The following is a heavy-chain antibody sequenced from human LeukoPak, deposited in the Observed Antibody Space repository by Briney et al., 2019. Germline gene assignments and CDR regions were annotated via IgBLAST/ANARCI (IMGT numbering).Heavy chain of an antibody. CDR3: ATRYSSSHYYYMDV. V-gene: IGHV7-4-1*02. D-gene: IGHD6-13*01. CDR1: GYSFTSYG. J-gene: IGHJ6*03. Sequence: ASVKVSCKASGYSFTSYGMNWVRQTPGQGLEWLGWINTNTGNPTYGQGFRGRFVFSMDTSVSTAYVQISNLKAEDTAVYYCATRYSSSHYYYMDVWGEGTTVTVSS. CDR2: INTNTGNP.